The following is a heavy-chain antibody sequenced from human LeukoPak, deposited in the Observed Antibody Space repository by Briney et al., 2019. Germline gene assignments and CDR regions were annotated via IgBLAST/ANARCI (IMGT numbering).Heavy chain of an antibody. CDR1: GYTFTSYD. J-gene: IGHJ5*02. D-gene: IGHD6-19*01. CDR2: MNPNSGNT. CDR3: ARGEIYSSGWYRWWFDP. Sequence: ASVKVSCKASGYTFTSYDINWARQATGQGLEWMGWMNPNSGNTGYAQKFQGRVTMTRNTSISTAYMELSSLRSEDTAVHYCARGEIYSSGWYRWWFDPWGQGTLVTVSS. V-gene: IGHV1-8*01.